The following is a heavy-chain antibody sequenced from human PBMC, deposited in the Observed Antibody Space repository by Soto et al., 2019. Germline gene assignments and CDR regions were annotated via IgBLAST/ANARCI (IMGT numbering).Heavy chain of an antibody. Sequence: TGGSLRLSCAASGFTFSSYAMHWVRQAPGKGLEWVAVISYDGSNKYYADSVKGRFTISRDNSKNTLYLQMNSLRAEDTAVYYCARDQVGTYYYYYYGMDVWGQGTTVTVSS. D-gene: IGHD2-21*02. CDR3: ARDQVGTYYYYYYGMDV. CDR2: ISYDGSNK. J-gene: IGHJ6*02. CDR1: GFTFSSYA. V-gene: IGHV3-30-3*01.